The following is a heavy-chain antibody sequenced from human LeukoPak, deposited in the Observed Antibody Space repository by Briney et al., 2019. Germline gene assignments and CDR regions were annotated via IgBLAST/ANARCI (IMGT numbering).Heavy chain of an antibody. V-gene: IGHV1-69*04. CDR1: GGTFSSYA. CDR3: ASPYYYDSSGYWIYYYGMDV. Sequence: SVKVSCKASGGTFSSYAISWVRQAPGQGLEWMGRIIPILGIANYAQKFQGRVTITADKSTSTAYMELSSLRSEDTAVYYCASPYYYDSSGYWIYYYGMDVWGQGTTVTVSS. CDR2: IIPILGIA. D-gene: IGHD3-22*01. J-gene: IGHJ6*02.